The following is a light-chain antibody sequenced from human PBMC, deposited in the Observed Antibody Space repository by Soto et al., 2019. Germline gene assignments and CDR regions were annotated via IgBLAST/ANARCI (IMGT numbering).Light chain of an antibody. CDR2: KAS. V-gene: IGKV1-5*03. Sequence: DIQMTQSPSTLSASVGDRVTITCRASQSISSWLAWYQQKPGKAPKLLIYKASTLESGVPSRFSGSGSGTEFTLNISSLQPDDFATYYCQQYNSWYTFGQGTKLEI. J-gene: IGKJ2*01. CDR3: QQYNSWYT. CDR1: QSISSW.